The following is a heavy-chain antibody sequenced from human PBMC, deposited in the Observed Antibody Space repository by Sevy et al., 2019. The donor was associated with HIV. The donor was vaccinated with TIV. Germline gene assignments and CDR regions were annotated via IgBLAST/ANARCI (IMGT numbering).Heavy chain of an antibody. CDR1: GGSFRGYY. V-gene: IGHV4-34*01. D-gene: IGHD2-2*01. CDR2: INHSGST. CDR3: ARSPPIVVVPGAPSWFDP. Sequence: SETLSLTCAVHGGSFRGYYWNWIRQPPGKGLEWIGEINHSGSTNYNPSLKSRVTISVETSRNQFSLKLSSVTAAVTAVYYGARSPPIVVVPGAPSWFDPWGQGTLVTVSS. J-gene: IGHJ5*02.